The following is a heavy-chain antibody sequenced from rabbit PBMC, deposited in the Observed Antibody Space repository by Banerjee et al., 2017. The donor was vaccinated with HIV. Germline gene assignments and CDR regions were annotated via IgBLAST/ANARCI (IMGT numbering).Heavy chain of an antibody. CDR1: GFSFSSSYW. V-gene: IGHV1S45*01. J-gene: IGHJ4*01. Sequence: EESGGGLVKPEGSLTLTCTASGFSFSSSYWICWVRQAPGKGLEWIACIYAGGSGITYYASWAKGRFTISKTSSTTVTLQMTSLTAADTATYFCARNFDLWGPGTLVTVS. CDR3: ARNFDL. CDR2: IYAGGSGIT.